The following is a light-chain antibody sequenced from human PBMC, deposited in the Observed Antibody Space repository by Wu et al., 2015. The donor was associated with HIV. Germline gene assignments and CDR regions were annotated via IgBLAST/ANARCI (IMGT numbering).Light chain of an antibody. CDR2: DAS. J-gene: IGKJ5*01. V-gene: IGKV1-13*02. Sequence: IQLTQSPSSLSASIGDRVNITCRASQDIFTYLAWYQQTPGKAPRVLIYDASTLQSGVSSRFSGSGSGTHFTLTVSGLQREDFAIYFCQQLNSFPLTFGQGSRLEIK. CDR1: QDIFTY. CDR3: QQLNSFPLT.